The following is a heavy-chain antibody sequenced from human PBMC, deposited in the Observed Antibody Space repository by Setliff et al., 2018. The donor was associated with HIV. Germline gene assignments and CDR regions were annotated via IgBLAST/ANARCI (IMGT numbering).Heavy chain of an antibody. CDR3: ARVFVDTAVLRVLEYYFDS. CDR1: GYSISSGYY. J-gene: IGHJ4*02. V-gene: IGHV4-38-2*01. D-gene: IGHD5-18*01. CDR2: IYHSGST. Sequence: SETLSLTCAVSGYSISSGYYWGWIRQPPGKGLEWIGTIYHSGSTYYTPSLKSRITISLNTSKNQFSLRMRSVTAADTAVYYCARVFVDTAVLRVLEYYFDSWGRGTLVTVSS.